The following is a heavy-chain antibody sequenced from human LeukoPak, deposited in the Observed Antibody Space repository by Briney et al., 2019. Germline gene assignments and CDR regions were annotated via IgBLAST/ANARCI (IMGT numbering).Heavy chain of an antibody. CDR2: ISYDGGNE. Sequence: PGRSLRLSCAASGFSFSNLGMHWVRQAPGQGLEWVATISYDGGNEYYADSVKGRFTISRDNSKNTVYLQMNSLRAEDTAVIYCAKDIEGATDYAMDVWGQGTTVTVSS. CDR3: AKDIEGATDYAMDV. D-gene: IGHD1-26*01. CDR1: GFSFSNLG. J-gene: IGHJ6*02. V-gene: IGHV3-30*18.